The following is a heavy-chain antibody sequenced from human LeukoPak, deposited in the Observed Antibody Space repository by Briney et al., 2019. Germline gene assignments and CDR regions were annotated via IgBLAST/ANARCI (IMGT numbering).Heavy chain of an antibody. CDR1: GYTFTSYD. D-gene: IGHD3-3*01. CDR3: ARVGIYSRVVIINYFDY. Sequence: ASVKVSCKASGYTFTSYDINWVRQATGQGLEWMGWMNPNSGNTGYAQKFQGRVTMTTDTSTSTAYMELRSLRSDDTAVYYYARVGIYSRVVIINYFDYWGQGTLVTVSS. V-gene: IGHV1-8*02. J-gene: IGHJ4*02. CDR2: MNPNSGNT.